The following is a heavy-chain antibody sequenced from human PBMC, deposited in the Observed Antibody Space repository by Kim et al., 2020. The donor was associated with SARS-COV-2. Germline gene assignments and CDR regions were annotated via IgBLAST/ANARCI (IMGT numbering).Heavy chain of an antibody. CDR3: ARGGLRLSYYYYGMDV. J-gene: IGHJ6*02. Sequence: ASVKVSCKASGYTFTSYGISWVRQAPGQGLEWMGWISAYNGNTNYAQKLQGRVTMTTDTSTSTAYMELRSLRSDDTAVYYCARGGLRLSYYYYGMDVWGQGTTVTVSS. V-gene: IGHV1-18*04. D-gene: IGHD5-12*01. CDR1: GYTFTSYG. CDR2: ISAYNGNT.